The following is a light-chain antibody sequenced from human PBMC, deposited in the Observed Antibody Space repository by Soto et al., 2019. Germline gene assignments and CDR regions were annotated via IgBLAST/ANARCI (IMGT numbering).Light chain of an antibody. CDR1: QDISNY. CDR3: QQYDNLPFT. Sequence: DIQMTQSPSSLSASVGDRVIITCQASQDISNYLNWYQQKPGKAPKLLIYDASNLETGVPSRFGGSGSGTDFTFTISSLQPEDIATDYCQQYDNLPFTFGPGTKVDIK. V-gene: IGKV1-33*01. J-gene: IGKJ3*01. CDR2: DAS.